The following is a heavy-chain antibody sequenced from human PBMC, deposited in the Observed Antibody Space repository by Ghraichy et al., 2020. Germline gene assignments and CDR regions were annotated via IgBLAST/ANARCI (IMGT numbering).Heavy chain of an antibody. CDR1: GFNFSIYA. J-gene: IGHJ3*01. D-gene: IGHD6-19*01. V-gene: IGHV3-23*01. CDR3: AKESVAGVSDAGDAFDG. CDR2: ISGSGGRT. Sequence: GESLNISCVASSGFNFSIYAMSWVRQAPGKGLEWVSAISGSGGRTYYADSVKGRFTISRDNSKNTLYVQMTSPRAEDTAVYYCAKESVAGVSDAGDAFDGWGQGTLVTVSA.